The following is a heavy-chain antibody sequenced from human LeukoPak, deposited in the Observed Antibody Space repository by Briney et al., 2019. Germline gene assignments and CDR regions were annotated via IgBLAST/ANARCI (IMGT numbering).Heavy chain of an antibody. CDR2: IYYSGST. Sequence: PSETLSLTCSVSGGSISSSTYYWGWIRQPPGKGLEWLGDIYYSGSTYFNPSLKSRVTISVDTSKSQFSLRLSSVTAADTAVYYCASRTSSTVSYTYWGQGNLVTVSS. D-gene: IGHD2-2*01. CDR1: GGSISSSTYY. V-gene: IGHV4-39*01. CDR3: ASRTSSTVSYTY. J-gene: IGHJ4*02.